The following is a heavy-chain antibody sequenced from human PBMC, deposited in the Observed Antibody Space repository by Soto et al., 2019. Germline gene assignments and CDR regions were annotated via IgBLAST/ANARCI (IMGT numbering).Heavy chain of an antibody. CDR1: GFTFSSDG. Sequence: GSLRLCSAASGFTFSSDGMTWVRQGTGKGQEWVDNKNQDGSEKYYVDSVKGRFAISRENAKNSLYVQMNSLRAENMAVYYCVRDCFGDSDYWGQGGLVTVSS. CDR3: VRDCFGDSDY. D-gene: IGHD2-21*01. J-gene: IGHJ4*02. V-gene: IGHV3-7*01. CDR2: KNQDGSEK.